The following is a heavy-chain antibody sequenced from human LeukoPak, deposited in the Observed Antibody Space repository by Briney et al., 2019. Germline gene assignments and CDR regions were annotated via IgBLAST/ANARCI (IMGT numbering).Heavy chain of an antibody. Sequence: GASVKVSCKASGYTFTSYGISWVRQAPGQGLEWMGWISAYNGNTNYAQKLQGRVTMTTDTSTSTAYMELRSLRSDDTAVYYCARGIAAAGYSYYYYMDVWGKGTTVTVSS. CDR1: GYTFTSYG. J-gene: IGHJ6*03. D-gene: IGHD6-13*01. CDR3: ARGIAAAGYSYYYYMDV. V-gene: IGHV1-18*01. CDR2: ISAYNGNT.